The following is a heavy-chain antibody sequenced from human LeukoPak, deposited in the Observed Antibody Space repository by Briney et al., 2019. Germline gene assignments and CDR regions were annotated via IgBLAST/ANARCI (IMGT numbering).Heavy chain of an antibody. Sequence: SVKVSCKASGGTFISYAISWVRQAPGQGLEWMGGIIPIFGTANYAQKFQGRVTITADESTSTAYMELSSLGSEDTAVYYCAGGVDYGDYVQRVFDYWGQGTLVTVSS. CDR3: AGGVDYGDYVQRVFDY. J-gene: IGHJ4*02. CDR2: IIPIFGTA. D-gene: IGHD4-17*01. V-gene: IGHV1-69*13. CDR1: GGTFISYA.